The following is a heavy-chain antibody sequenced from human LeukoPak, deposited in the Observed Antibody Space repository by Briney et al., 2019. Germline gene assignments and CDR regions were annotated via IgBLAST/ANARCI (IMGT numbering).Heavy chain of an antibody. CDR1: GYSISSGYY. CDR2: IYHSGST. J-gene: IGHJ5*02. D-gene: IGHD3-3*01. Sequence: SETLSLTCTVSGYSISSGYYWGWIRQPPGKGLEWIGSIYHSGSTYYNPSLKSRVTISVDTSKNQFSLKLSSVTAADTAVYYCARGHYDFWGGYYLNWFDPWGQGTLVTVSS. V-gene: IGHV4-38-2*02. CDR3: ARGHYDFWGGYYLNWFDP.